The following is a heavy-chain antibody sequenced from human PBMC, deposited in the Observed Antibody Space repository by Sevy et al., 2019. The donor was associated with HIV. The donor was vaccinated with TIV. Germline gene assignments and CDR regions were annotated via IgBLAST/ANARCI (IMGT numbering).Heavy chain of an antibody. CDR2: IIPLFGTT. V-gene: IGHV1-69*13. Sequence: ASVKVSCKASGGPFNTYAITWIRQAPGQGLEWMGGIIPLFGTTTYAHHFQGRITITADESRTTAYMGLSSLRSEDTAVEYCASERGGPVQLGRLTSYYDMDIWGQGTTVTVSS. D-gene: IGHD1-1*01. CDR3: ASERGGPVQLGRLTSYYDMDI. CDR1: GGPFNTYA. J-gene: IGHJ6*02.